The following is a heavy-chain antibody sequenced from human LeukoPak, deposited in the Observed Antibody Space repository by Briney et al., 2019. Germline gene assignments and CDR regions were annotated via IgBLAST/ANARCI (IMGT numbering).Heavy chain of an antibody. J-gene: IGHJ4*02. V-gene: IGHV4-59*01. CDR2: IYYIGST. Sequence: PSETLSLTCTVSGGSISYYYWSWIRQSPGKGLEWIGYIYYIGSTNSNPSLKSRVTISVDTSKKQFSLKLSSVTAADTAVYYCARDSARLGDYGYYFDYWGQGTLVTVSS. D-gene: IGHD4-17*01. CDR3: ARDSARLGDYGYYFDY. CDR1: GGSISYYY.